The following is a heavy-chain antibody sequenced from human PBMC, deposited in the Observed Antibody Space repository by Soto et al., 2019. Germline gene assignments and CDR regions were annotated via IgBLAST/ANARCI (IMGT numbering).Heavy chain of an antibody. Sequence: SVKVSCKASGDTFSSYAISWVRQAPGQGLEWMGGIIPIFGTANYAQKFQGRVTITADKSTSTAYMELSSLRSEDTAVYYCARSTVTTTSHYYYYGMDVWGQGTTVTVSS. V-gene: IGHV1-69*06. CDR3: ARSTVTTTSHYYYYGMDV. J-gene: IGHJ6*02. CDR2: IIPIFGTA. D-gene: IGHD4-4*01. CDR1: GDTFSSYA.